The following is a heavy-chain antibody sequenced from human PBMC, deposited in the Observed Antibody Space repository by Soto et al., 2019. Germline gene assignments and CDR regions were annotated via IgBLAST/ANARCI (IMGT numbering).Heavy chain of an antibody. CDR2: ISAYNGNT. CDR3: ARGLRDGSSGWYAYDY. CDR1: GYTFTSYG. V-gene: IGHV1-18*01. J-gene: IGHJ4*02. D-gene: IGHD6-19*01. Sequence: ASVKVSCKASGYTFTSYGISWVRQAPGQGLEWMGWISAYNGNTNYAQKLQGRVTMTTDTSTSTAHMELRSLRSDDTAVYYCARGLRDGSSGWYAYDYWGQGTLVTVSS.